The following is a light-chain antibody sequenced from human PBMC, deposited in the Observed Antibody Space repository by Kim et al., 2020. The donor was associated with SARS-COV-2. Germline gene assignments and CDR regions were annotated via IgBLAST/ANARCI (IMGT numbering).Light chain of an antibody. J-gene: IGKJ4*01. V-gene: IGKV3-15*01. CDR1: QSISNT. CDR3: QQYADWPLLT. Sequence: EIVMTQSPATLSVSPGDRATLSCRASQSISNTLAWYQQRPGQAPRLLIFGASTRATGIPARFSGSGSGTEFTLTISSLESEDFAVYYCQQYADWPLLTFGGGTKVEIK. CDR2: GAS.